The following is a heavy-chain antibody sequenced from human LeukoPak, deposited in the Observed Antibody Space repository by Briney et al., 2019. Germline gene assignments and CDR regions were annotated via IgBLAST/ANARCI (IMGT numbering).Heavy chain of an antibody. V-gene: IGHV3-7*01. CDR2: IMQDGSEK. CDR3: ARGTWLQLWLPFDY. D-gene: IGHD5-18*01. Sequence: GGSLRLSCAASGFTFSSYWMSWVRQAPGKWLEWVANIMQDGSEKYYVDSVKGRFTISRDNAKNSLYLQMNSLRAEDTAVYYCARGTWLQLWLPFDYWGQGTLVTVSS. J-gene: IGHJ4*02. CDR1: GFTFSSYW.